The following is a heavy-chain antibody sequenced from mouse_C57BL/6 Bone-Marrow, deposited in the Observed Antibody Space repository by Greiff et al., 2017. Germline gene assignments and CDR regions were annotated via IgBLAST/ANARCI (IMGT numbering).Heavy chain of an antibody. V-gene: IGHV1-54*01. J-gene: IGHJ4*01. CDR3: ARYGCYGDY. CDR1: GYAFTNYL. D-gene: IGHD1-1*01. Sequence: QVQLQQSGAELVRPGTSVKVSCKASGYAFTNYLIEWVKQRPGQGLEWIGVINPGSGGTNYNEKFKGKATLTADKSSSTAYMQLSSLTSDDSAVYFCARYGCYGDYWGQGNSVTVSS. CDR2: INPGSGGT.